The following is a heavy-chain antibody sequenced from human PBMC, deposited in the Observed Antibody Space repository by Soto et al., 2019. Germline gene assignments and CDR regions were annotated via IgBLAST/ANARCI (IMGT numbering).Heavy chain of an antibody. V-gene: IGHV4-59*02. CDR2: IHYTGDS. CDR3: ARWGHPAVKAYDI. CDR1: GASVSNYY. Sequence: QVQLQESGPGLMEPSETLSLTCTVSGASVSNYYWNWVRQPPGKGLEWIGYIHYTGDSKYNPSLKSRVTMSVDTSKNQFSLKMTSVTAADTAVYYWARWGHPAVKAYDIWGQGAMVTVSS. D-gene: IGHD2-21*01. J-gene: IGHJ3*02.